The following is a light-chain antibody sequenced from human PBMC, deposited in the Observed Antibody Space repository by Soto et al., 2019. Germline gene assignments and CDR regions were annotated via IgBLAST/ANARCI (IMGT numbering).Light chain of an antibody. J-gene: IGKJ1*01. Sequence: EIVLTQSPATLSMSPGERATLSCRASQSVSTYLAWFQQKPGQAPRLLIYGASNRATGIPARFSGSGSGTDFTLTISSLEPEDFAVYYCQQRSSGPRTFGQGTKVEIE. V-gene: IGKV3-11*01. CDR2: GAS. CDR3: QQRSSGPRT. CDR1: QSVSTY.